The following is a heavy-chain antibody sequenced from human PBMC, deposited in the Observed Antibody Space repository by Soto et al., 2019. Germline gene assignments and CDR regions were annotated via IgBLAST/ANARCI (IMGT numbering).Heavy chain of an antibody. CDR2: INHSITT. Sequence: SETLSLTCAVYGLSFSGYSWTWIRQPLGRGLEWIGEINHSITTNYNPSLKSRVTISVDTSKNQFSLKLSSVTAADTAVYYCARRTPGGSETYYNSGFDPWGQGTLVTVSS. D-gene: IGHD3-10*01. CDR3: ARRTPGGSETYYNSGFDP. J-gene: IGHJ5*02. CDR1: GLSFSGYS. V-gene: IGHV4-34*01.